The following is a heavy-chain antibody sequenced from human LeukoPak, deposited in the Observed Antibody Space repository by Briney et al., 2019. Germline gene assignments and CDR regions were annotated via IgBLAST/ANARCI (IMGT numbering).Heavy chain of an antibody. J-gene: IGHJ4*01. V-gene: IGHV1-18*01. CDR2: ISAYNGNT. CDR1: GYPFDNFG. Sequence: AAVKVSCKASGYPFDNFGLTWVRQAPGQGLEWMGWISAYNGNTHYTQKFRGRLTLTTETSTSTAYLELRSLKSDDTAVYYCARDRVGGDLTGVSLYWGQGTLVTVSS. CDR3: ARDRVGGDLTGVSLY. D-gene: IGHD4-17*01.